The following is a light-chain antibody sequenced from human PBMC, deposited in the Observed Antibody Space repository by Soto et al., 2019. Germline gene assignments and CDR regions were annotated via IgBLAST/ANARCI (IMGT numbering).Light chain of an antibody. CDR3: EHDCHLIT. CDR1: QSVSSY. CDR2: DAS. Sequence: DIVLTQCPDPLSLASGERAALSCRPTQSVSSYLAWYQPKPGPAPRLLIYDASDRATGIPARFSGSGFGTDFTLTIIRLEAAEFAMCQCEHDCHLITFGGGTKVDIK. V-gene: IGKV3-11*01. J-gene: IGKJ4*01.